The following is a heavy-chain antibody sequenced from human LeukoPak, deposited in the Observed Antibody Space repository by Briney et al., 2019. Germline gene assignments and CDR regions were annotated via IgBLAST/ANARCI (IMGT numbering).Heavy chain of an antibody. CDR2: IHTSGST. CDR1: GGSFSGYY. D-gene: IGHD3-22*01. Sequence: SETLSLTCAVYGGSFSGYYWSWIRQPAGKGLEWIGRIHTSGSTNYNPSLKSRVTMSVDTSKNQFSLKVSSVTAADTAVYYCARDRYYYDSSGYYYFDYWGQGTLVTVSS. J-gene: IGHJ4*02. CDR3: ARDRYYYDSSGYYYFDY. V-gene: IGHV4-4*07.